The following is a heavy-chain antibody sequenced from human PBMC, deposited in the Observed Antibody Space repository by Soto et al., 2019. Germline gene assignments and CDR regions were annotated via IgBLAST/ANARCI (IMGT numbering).Heavy chain of an antibody. CDR3: ARDGLSVVTPALDY. CDR1: GFTFSGFG. Sequence: QVQLVESGGGVVQPGKSLRLSCAASGFTFSGFGMHWVRQAPGKGLEWVAVIWYDGSDKFYADSVKGRFTISRDNSKNTVYLQLNSLRVEDTAVYYCARDGLSVVTPALDYWGQGTLVTVSP. V-gene: IGHV3-33*01. D-gene: IGHD2-15*01. CDR2: IWYDGSDK. J-gene: IGHJ4*02.